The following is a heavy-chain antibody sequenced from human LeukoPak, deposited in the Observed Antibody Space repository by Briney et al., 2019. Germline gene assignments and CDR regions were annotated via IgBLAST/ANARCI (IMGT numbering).Heavy chain of an antibody. CDR2: VYYSGTT. V-gene: IGHV4-39*01. CDR1: GGSISSSSCY. D-gene: IGHD6-13*01. J-gene: IGHJ6*02. Sequence: SETLSLTCTVSGGSISSSSCYWGWIRQPPGKGLEWIGSVYYSGTTYYNPPLKSRVTISVDTSKNQFSLRLSSVTAADTAVYYCARHGAWGSSWYSPYYGMGVWGQGTTGTVSS. CDR3: ARHGAWGSSWYSPYYGMGV.